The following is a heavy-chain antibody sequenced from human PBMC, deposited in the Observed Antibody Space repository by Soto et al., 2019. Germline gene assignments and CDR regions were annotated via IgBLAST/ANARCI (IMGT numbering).Heavy chain of an antibody. CDR1: GFTFSSYG. CDR2: IWYDGSNK. Sequence: PGGSLRLSCAASGFTFSSYGMHWVRQAPGKGLEWVAVIWYDGSNKYYADSVKGRFTISRDNSKNTLYLQMNSLRAEDTAVYYCARNYQLSRTGYYGMDVWGQGTTVTVSS. V-gene: IGHV3-33*01. D-gene: IGHD2-2*01. J-gene: IGHJ6*02. CDR3: ARNYQLSRTGYYGMDV.